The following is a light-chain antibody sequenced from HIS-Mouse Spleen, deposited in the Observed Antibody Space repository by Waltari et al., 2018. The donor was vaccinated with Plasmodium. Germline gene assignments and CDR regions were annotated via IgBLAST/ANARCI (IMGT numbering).Light chain of an antibody. Sequence: IVLTQSPATLSLSPGERATLTDRGSQSVSSYLAWCQQKPGQAPRLLIYDASNRATGIPARFSGSGSGTDFTLTISSLEPEDFAVYYCQQRSNWPRVLTFGGGTKVEIK. J-gene: IGKJ4*01. CDR1: QSVSSY. V-gene: IGKV3-11*01. CDR3: QQRSNWPRVLT. CDR2: DAS.